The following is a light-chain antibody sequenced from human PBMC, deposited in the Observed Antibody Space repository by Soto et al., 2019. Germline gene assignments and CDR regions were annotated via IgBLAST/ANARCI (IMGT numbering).Light chain of an antibody. J-gene: IGKJ1*01. CDR3: QQRGNWPWT. CDR2: DAS. CDR1: QRISTY. V-gene: IGKV3-11*01. Sequence: EIVLTQSPATLSLSPGERATLSCRASQRISTYLAWYQQKPGQAPRLLISDASNRATGIPARFSGSGFGTDFTLTISSLEPEDVAGYYGQQRGNWPWTFGQGTKVEIK.